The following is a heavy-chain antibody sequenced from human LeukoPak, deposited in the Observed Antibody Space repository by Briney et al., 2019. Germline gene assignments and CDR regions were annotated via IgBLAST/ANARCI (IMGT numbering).Heavy chain of an antibody. D-gene: IGHD3-9*01. V-gene: IGHV1-18*01. CDR3: ARGRLRYFDWLPDAFDI. CDR2: ISAYNGNT. CDR1: GSTFTSYG. Sequence: GASVKVSCKASGSTFTSYGISWVRQAPGQGLEWMGWISAYNGNTNYAQKLQGRVTMTTDTSTSTAYMELRSLRSDDTAVYYCARGRLRYFDWLPDAFDIWGQGTTVTVSS. J-gene: IGHJ3*02.